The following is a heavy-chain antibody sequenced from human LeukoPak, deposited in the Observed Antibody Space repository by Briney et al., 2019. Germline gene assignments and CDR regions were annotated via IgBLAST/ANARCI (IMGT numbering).Heavy chain of an antibody. CDR3: ARVGRESSTGWLDY. D-gene: IGHD6-19*01. J-gene: IGHJ4*02. V-gene: IGHV1-2*06. CDR2: INVKSGAT. CDR1: GYTFIDYY. Sequence: ASVKVSCKASGYTFIDYYFNWVRQAPGQGPEWMGRINVKSGATDYAQKFQGRVTVTGDTPISTAYMELSSLRSDDTAVYYCARVGRESSTGWLDYRGQGTLVTVSS.